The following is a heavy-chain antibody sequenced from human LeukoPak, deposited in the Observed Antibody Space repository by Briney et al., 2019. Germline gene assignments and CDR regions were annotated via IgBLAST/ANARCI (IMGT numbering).Heavy chain of an antibody. V-gene: IGHV4-34*01. CDR1: GGSFSGYY. D-gene: IGHD3-10*01. J-gene: IGHJ6*03. Sequence: SETLSLTCAVYGGSFSGYYWSWIRQPPGKGLEWIGEINHSGSTNYNPSLKSRVTISVDTSKNQFSLKLSSVTAADTAVYYCAGAGRIPRYYYYYMDVWGKGTTVTVSS. CDR2: INHSGST. CDR3: AGAGRIPRYYYYYMDV.